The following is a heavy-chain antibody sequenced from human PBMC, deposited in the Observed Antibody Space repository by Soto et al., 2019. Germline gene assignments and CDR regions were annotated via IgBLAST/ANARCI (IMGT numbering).Heavy chain of an antibody. D-gene: IGHD2-8*01. CDR1: GVSVSNRNCC. CDR3: VSQRTSVLTQACFDD. J-gene: IGHJ4*02. V-gene: IGHV4-39*01. Sequence: SETLSLTWTVSGVSVSNRNCCWGWIRESAGKGLEWLGSVYYRRRSYSKSSVKSRVTISVDTSKNPSSMNLNSVTASHTAVYSCVSQRTSVLTQACFDDWGPGALVTVSS. CDR2: VYYRRRS.